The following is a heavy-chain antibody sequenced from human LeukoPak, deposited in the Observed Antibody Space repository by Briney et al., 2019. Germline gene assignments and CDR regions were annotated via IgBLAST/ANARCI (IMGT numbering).Heavy chain of an antibody. CDR2: IYYSGST. CDR1: GGSISGYY. CDR3: ARDLGYYGMDV. V-gene: IGHV4-59*01. J-gene: IGHJ6*02. Sequence: SETLSLTCTVSGGSISGYYWSWIRQPPGKGLEWIGYIYYSGSTNYNPSLKSRVTISVDTSKNQFSLKLSSVTAADTAVYYCARDLGYYGMDVWGQGTTVTVSS.